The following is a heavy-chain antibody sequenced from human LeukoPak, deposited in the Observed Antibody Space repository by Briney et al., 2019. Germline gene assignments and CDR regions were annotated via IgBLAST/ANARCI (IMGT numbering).Heavy chain of an antibody. CDR3: ATDNYGMLDY. Sequence: ASVKVSCKASGYTFTGYYMHWVRQAPGQGLEWMGWINPNSGGTNYAQKFQGRVTMARDTSISTVYVELNGLTFDDTAVYYCATDNYGMLDYWGQGTLVTVSS. D-gene: IGHD3-9*01. V-gene: IGHV1-2*02. CDR1: GYTFTGYY. J-gene: IGHJ4*02. CDR2: INPNSGGT.